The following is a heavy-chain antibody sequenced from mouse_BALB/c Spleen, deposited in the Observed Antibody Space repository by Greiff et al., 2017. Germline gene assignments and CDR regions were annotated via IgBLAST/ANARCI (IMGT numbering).Heavy chain of an antibody. Sequence: QVQLKQPGAELVKPGASVKLSCKASGYTFTSYYMYWVKQRPGQGLEWIGGINPSNGGTNFNEKFKSKATLTVDKSSSTAYMQLSSLTSEDSAVYYCTIYYRYDVRFAYWGQGTLVTVSA. CDR1: GYTFTSYY. CDR2: INPSNGGT. CDR3: TIYYRYDVRFAY. V-gene: IGHV1S81*02. D-gene: IGHD2-14*01. J-gene: IGHJ3*01.